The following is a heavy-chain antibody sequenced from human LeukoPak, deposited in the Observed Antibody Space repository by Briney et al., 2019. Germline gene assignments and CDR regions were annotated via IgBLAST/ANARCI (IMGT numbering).Heavy chain of an antibody. V-gene: IGHV4-59*01. CDR1: GGSISSYY. J-gene: IGHJ5*02. CDR3: ARGDYDFWSGYYTNWFDP. D-gene: IGHD3-3*01. CDR2: TYYSGST. Sequence: SETLSLTCTVSGGSISSYYWSWIRQPPGKGLEWIGYTYYSGSTNYNPSLKSRVTISVDTSKNQFSLKLSSVTAADTAVYYCARGDYDFWSGYYTNWFDPWGQGTLVTVSS.